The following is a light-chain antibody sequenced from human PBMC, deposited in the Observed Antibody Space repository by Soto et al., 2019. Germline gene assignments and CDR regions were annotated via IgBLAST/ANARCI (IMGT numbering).Light chain of an antibody. Sequence: DMEMTQSPSCLCACVGDRFAISWRASQSISSYLNWYQQKPGKANKLLIYAASSLQSGVTKRFSGRRSGTDFTLTISSLQPEDFATYYCQQTYNTPQTFGQGTKVDIK. CDR3: QQTYNTPQT. CDR2: AAS. J-gene: IGKJ1*01. V-gene: IGKV1-39*01. CDR1: QSISSY.